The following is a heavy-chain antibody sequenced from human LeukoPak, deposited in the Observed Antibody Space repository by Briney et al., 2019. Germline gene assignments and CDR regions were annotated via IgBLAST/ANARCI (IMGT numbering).Heavy chain of an antibody. V-gene: IGHV4-34*01. CDR2: INHSGST. CDR1: GGSISSYY. CDR3: AKGPFDFDY. Sequence: SETLSLTCTVSGGSISSYYWSWIRQPPGKGLEWIGEINHSGSTNYNPSLKSRVTISVDTSKNQFSLKLSSVTAADTAVYYCAKGPFDFDYWGQGTLVTVSS. J-gene: IGHJ4*02.